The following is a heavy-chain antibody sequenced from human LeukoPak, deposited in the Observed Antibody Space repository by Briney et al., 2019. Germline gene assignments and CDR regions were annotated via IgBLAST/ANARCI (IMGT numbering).Heavy chain of an antibody. CDR2: IRYDGSNK. J-gene: IGHJ5*02. V-gene: IGHV3-30*02. CDR1: GFTFSSYG. Sequence: GGSLRLSCAASGFTFSSYGMHWVPQAPGKGLEWVAFIRYDGSNKYYADSVKGRFTISRDNSKNTLYLQMNSLRAEDTAVYYCARVVLRFLEWSETNWFDPWGQGTLVTVSS. CDR3: ARVVLRFLEWSETNWFDP. D-gene: IGHD3-3*01.